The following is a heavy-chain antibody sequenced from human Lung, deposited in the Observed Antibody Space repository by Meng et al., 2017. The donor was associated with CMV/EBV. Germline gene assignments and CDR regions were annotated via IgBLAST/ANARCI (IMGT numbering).Heavy chain of an antibody. CDR2: INQHGSEN. V-gene: IGHV3-7*01. Sequence: ESLKISXAASGFAFSNYWMTWIRQAPGKGLEWVGNINQHGSENQYADSVRGRFTISRDNARNSVYLQMNTLRAEDTAVYYCATTYYYDDTDYPSGKGHLVPCSS. D-gene: IGHD3-22*01. J-gene: IGHJ5*02. CDR3: ATTYYYDDTDYP. CDR1: GFAFSNYW.